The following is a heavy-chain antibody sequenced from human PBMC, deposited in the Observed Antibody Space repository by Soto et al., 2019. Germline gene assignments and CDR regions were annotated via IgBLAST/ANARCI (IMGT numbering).Heavy chain of an antibody. D-gene: IGHD6-19*01. CDR1: GGTFSSCA. J-gene: IGHJ5*02. V-gene: IGHV1-69*13. CDR3: AREPYSSGWLNP. Sequence: GASVKVSCKASGGTFSSCAISWVRQAPGQGLEWMGGIIPIFGTANYAQKFQGRVTITADESTSTAYMELSSLRSEDTAVYYCAREPYSSGWLNPWGQGTLVTVSS. CDR2: IIPIFGTA.